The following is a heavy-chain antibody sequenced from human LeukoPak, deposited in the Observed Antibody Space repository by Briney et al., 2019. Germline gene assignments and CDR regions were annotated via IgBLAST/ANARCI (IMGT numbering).Heavy chain of an antibody. CDR2: IYHSGST. J-gene: IGHJ4*02. CDR3: ARGGSGSYYYY. Sequence: SETLSLTCTVSGGSIGSYYWTWIRQPPGKGLEWIGSIYHSGSTYYNPSLKSRVTISVDKSKNQFSLKLSSVTAADTAVYYCARGGSGSYYYYWGQGTLVTVSS. V-gene: IGHV4-59*12. D-gene: IGHD3-10*01. CDR1: GGSIGSYY.